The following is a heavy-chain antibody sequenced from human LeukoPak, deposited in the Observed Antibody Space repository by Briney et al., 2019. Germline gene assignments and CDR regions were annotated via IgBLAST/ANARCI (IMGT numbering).Heavy chain of an antibody. CDR3: VKDLNWAFDY. CDR2: IRDDSDGT. Sequence: GGSLRLSCAASGFTFNRSPMNWVRQAPGKGLEWISNIRDDSDGTTYADSVKGRFTISRDNAKNSLYLQINSLRAEDTAVYYCVKDLNWAFDYWGQGTLVTVSS. J-gene: IGHJ4*02. CDR1: GFTFNRSP. V-gene: IGHV3-48*01. D-gene: IGHD3-16*01.